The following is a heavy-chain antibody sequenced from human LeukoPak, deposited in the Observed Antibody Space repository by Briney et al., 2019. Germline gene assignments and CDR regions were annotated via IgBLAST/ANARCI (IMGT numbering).Heavy chain of an antibody. Sequence: GGSLRLSCATSGFSFSTYWLSWVRQAPGKGLEWVSGISWNSGSIGYADSVKGRFTISRDNAKNSLYLQMNSLRAEDTALYYCAKESFSSYYFDYWGQGTLVTVSS. D-gene: IGHD2/OR15-2a*01. V-gene: IGHV3-9*01. CDR2: ISWNSGSI. CDR3: AKESFSSYYFDY. J-gene: IGHJ4*02. CDR1: GFSFSTYW.